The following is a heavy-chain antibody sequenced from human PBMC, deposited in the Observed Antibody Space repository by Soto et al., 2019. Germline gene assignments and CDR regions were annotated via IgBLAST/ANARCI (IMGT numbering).Heavy chain of an antibody. Sequence: SETLSLTCAVYGGSFSGYCCSWIRQHPGKGLEWIGEINHSGSTNYNPSLKSRVTISVDTSKNQFSLKLSSVTAADTAVYYCARDRIRNYYDSSGYYSFYYYGMDVWGQGTTVTVSS. CDR3: ARDRIRNYYDSSGYYSFYYYGMDV. CDR2: INHSGST. V-gene: IGHV4-34*01. D-gene: IGHD3-22*01. CDR1: GGSFSGYC. J-gene: IGHJ6*02.